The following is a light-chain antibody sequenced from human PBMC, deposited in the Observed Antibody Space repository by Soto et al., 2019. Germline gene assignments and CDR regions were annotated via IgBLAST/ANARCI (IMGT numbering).Light chain of an antibody. CDR3: QQYYALPPLT. CDR1: HDITTY. J-gene: IGKJ4*01. V-gene: IGKV1-33*01. CDR2: DAS. Sequence: DVQLTQSPSSLSASVGDRVTITCQASHDITTYLHWYQQKPGKAPKLLISDASSLAPGVPSRFSGSGSGTDFSFTISSLQPEDSGMYYCQQYYALPPLTFGGGSKVE.